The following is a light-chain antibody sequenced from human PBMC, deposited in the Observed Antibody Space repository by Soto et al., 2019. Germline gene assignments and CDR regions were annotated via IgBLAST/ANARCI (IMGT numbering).Light chain of an antibody. Sequence: QSALTQPASVSGSPGQSITISCTGTSSDVGGYNYVSWYQQHPGKAPKLMIYEVSNRPSGVSNRFSGSKSGNTASLTISGPQAGDGGDYYGSPNKTTSPLVFGGGTNLTVL. CDR1: SSDVGGYNY. J-gene: IGLJ2*01. CDR2: EVS. CDR3: SPNKTTSPLV. V-gene: IGLV2-14*01.